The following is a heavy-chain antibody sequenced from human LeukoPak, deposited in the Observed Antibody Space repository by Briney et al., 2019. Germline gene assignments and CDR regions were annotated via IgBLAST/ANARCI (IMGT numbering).Heavy chain of an antibody. V-gene: IGHV3-73*01. CDR2: IRSKANSYAT. CDR3: TRPQYSSGGANDY. Sequence: GGSLRLSCAASGFTFSSYAMHWVRQASGKGLEWVGRIRSKANSYATAYAASVKGRFTISRDDSKNTAYLQMNSLKTEDTAVYYCTRPQYSSGGANDYWGQGTLVTVSS. D-gene: IGHD6-19*01. CDR1: GFTFSSYA. J-gene: IGHJ4*02.